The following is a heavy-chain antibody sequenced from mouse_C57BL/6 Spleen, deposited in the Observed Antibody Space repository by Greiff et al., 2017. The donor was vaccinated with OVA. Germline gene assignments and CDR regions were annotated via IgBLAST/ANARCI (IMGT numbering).Heavy chain of an antibody. Sequence: QVQLQQSGAELVRPGASVTLSCKASGYTFTDYEMHWVKQTPVHGLAWIGAIDPETGGTAYNQKFKGKAILTADKSSSTAYMELRSLTSEDSAVYYCTREELGVYFDYWGQGTTLTVSS. CDR3: TREELGVYFDY. D-gene: IGHD4-1*01. CDR2: IDPETGGT. J-gene: IGHJ2*01. V-gene: IGHV1-15*01. CDR1: GYTFTDYE.